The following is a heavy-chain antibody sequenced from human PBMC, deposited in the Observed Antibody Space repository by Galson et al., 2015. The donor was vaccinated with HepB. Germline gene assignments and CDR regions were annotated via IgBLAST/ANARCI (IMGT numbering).Heavy chain of an antibody. CDR2: ISGSGGST. Sequence: SLRLSCAASGFTFSSYAMSWVRQAPGKGLEWVSAISGSGGSTYYADSVKGRFTISRDNSKNTLYLQMNSLRAEDTAVYYCAKGSYDFWSGYYTIHYYYYMDVWGKGTTVTVSS. V-gene: IGHV3-23*01. CDR1: GFTFSSYA. D-gene: IGHD3-3*01. CDR3: AKGSYDFWSGYYTIHYYYYMDV. J-gene: IGHJ6*03.